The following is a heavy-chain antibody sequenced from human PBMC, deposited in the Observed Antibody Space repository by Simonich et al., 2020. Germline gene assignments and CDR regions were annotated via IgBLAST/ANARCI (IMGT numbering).Heavy chain of an antibody. V-gene: IGHV1-8*03. CDR1: GYTFTSYD. CDR2: MNPNSGNT. CDR3: ARTYSGSYYYFDY. D-gene: IGHD1-26*01. Sequence: QVQLVQSGAEVKKPGASVKVSCKASGYTFTSYDINWVRQATGQGIGWMGWMNPNSGNTGYAQKFQGRVTITRNTSISTAYMELSSLRSEDTAVYYCARTYSGSYYYFDYWGQGTLVTVSS. J-gene: IGHJ4*02.